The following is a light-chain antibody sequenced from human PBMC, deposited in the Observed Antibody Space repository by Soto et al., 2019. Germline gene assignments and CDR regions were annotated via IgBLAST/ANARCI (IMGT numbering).Light chain of an antibody. CDR2: ASS. Sequence: EIVLTQSPATLFVSPGERATLSCRASQSVGSNFAWYQQKPGQAPRLLIFASSTRATGVPARFSGSGSGTEFTLTISSLQSEDFAVYYCQQYGDWPLTFGGGAKVEIE. CDR1: QSVGSN. J-gene: IGKJ4*01. CDR3: QQYGDWPLT. V-gene: IGKV3-15*01.